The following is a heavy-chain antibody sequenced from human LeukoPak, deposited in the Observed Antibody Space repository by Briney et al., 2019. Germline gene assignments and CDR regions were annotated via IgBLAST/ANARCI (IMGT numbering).Heavy chain of an antibody. CDR1: GFTFDDYA. V-gene: IGHV3-9*01. J-gene: IGHJ4*02. Sequence: PGRSLRLSCAASGFTFDDYAMHWVRQAPGKGLEWVSGISWNSGSIGYADSVKGRFTISRDNSKNTLYLQMNSLRAEDTAVYYCAKDHSIVGATPYYDYWGQGTLVTVSS. CDR3: AKDHSIVGATPYYDY. D-gene: IGHD1-26*01. CDR2: ISWNSGSI.